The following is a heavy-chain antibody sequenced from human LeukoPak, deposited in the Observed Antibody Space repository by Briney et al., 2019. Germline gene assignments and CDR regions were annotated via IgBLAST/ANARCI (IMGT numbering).Heavy chain of an antibody. CDR3: ARRPFPGGVILDY. D-gene: IGHD3-16*02. J-gene: IGHJ4*02. CDR2: IYYSGST. CDR1: GGSMSSSSYY. V-gene: IGHV4-39*01. Sequence: SETLSLTCTVSGGSMSSSSYYWCWIRQPPGKGLEWIGSIYYSGSTYYNPSLKSRVTISVDTSKNQFSLKLSSVTAADTAVYYCARRPFPGGVILDYWGQGTLVTVSS.